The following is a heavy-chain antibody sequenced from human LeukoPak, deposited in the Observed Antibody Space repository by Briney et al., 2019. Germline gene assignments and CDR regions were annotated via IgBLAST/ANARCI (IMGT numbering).Heavy chain of an antibody. Sequence: GGSLRLSCAASGFTFSSYSMNWVRQAPGKGLEWVSSISSSSSYIYYADSVKGRFTISRDNAKSSLYLQMNSLRAEDTAVYYCARGYSSGWPPDYWGQGTLVTVSS. CDR2: ISSSSSYI. J-gene: IGHJ4*02. CDR3: ARGYSSGWPPDY. D-gene: IGHD6-19*01. CDR1: GFTFSSYS. V-gene: IGHV3-21*01.